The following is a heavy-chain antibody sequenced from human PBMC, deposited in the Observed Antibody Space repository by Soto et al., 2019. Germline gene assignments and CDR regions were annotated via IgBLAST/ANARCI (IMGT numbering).Heavy chain of an antibody. J-gene: IGHJ4*02. CDR1: GGSFSGYY. CDR3: ASRGPITIFGVVIGAFDY. D-gene: IGHD3-3*01. Sequence: QVQLQQWGAGLLKPSETLSLTCAVYGGSFSGYYRSWIRQPPGKGLEWIGEINHSGSTNYNPALKSRVTISVDTSKNQFSRKLSSVTAADTAVYYCASRGPITIFGVVIGAFDYWGQGTLVTVSS. V-gene: IGHV4-34*01. CDR2: INHSGST.